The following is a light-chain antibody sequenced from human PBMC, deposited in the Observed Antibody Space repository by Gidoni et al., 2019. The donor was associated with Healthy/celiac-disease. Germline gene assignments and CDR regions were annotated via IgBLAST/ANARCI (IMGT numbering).Light chain of an antibody. CDR1: QNVVNY. Sequence: EIVLTQSPATLSLSPGETATLSCRASQNVVNYFAWYQQKPGQAPRLLIYDASNRATGIPARFSGSGSGTDFTLTISSLEPEDFAVYYCHQRSSWPLGTFGQGTKVEIK. J-gene: IGKJ1*01. CDR2: DAS. V-gene: IGKV3-11*01. CDR3: HQRSSWPLGT.